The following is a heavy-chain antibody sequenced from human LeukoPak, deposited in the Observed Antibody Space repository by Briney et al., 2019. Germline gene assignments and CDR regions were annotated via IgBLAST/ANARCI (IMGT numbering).Heavy chain of an antibody. D-gene: IGHD4-23*01. CDR3: ARRITVGTRYFDS. CDR2: FSGSSGNT. J-gene: IGHJ4*02. Sequence: PGGSLRLSCAASGLTFSTSVMSWVRQAPGKGLEWVSTFSGSSGNTYYADSVKGRFTISRDNSKNTLYLQMNSLGAEDTAVFYCARRITVGTRYFDSWGQGTLVTVSS. V-gene: IGHV3-23*01. CDR1: GLTFSTSV.